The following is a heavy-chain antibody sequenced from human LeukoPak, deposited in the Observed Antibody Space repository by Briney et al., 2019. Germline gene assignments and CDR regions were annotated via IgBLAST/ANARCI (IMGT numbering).Heavy chain of an antibody. CDR3: MSSITGTNLDLDY. Sequence: GGSLRLPRAASGFTRSSKHMSWVRQAPGKGVGWGSVIYSGGSTYYADSVKGRFTISRDNSKNTLYLQMNSLRAEDTAVYYCMSSITGTNLDLDYWGQGTLVTVSS. D-gene: IGHD1-7*01. CDR1: GFTRSSKH. CDR2: IYSGGST. V-gene: IGHV3-66*01. J-gene: IGHJ4*02.